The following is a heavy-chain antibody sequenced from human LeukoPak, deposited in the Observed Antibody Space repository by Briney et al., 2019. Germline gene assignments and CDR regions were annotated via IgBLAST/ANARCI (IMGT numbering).Heavy chain of an antibody. Sequence: PSETLSLTCTVPGGSISSYYWSWIRQPAPKGLEWIGRIYTSGSTNYNPSLKSRVTVSVDTSQNQFSLKLSSVTAADTAVHYCAREGDIVVVPAAMEAFDIWGKGTMVTVSS. V-gene: IGHV4-4*07. J-gene: IGHJ3*02. CDR1: GGSISSYY. CDR2: IYTSGST. D-gene: IGHD2-2*01. CDR3: AREGDIVVVPAAMEAFDI.